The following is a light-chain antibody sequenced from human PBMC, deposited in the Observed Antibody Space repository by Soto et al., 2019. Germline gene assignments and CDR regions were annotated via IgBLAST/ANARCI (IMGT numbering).Light chain of an antibody. V-gene: IGLV2-8*01. CDR3: SSYAGTHIV. Sequence: QSALTQPPSASGSPGQSVTVSCTGTSSDVGAYNSVSWYQQHPDKAPKLMIYDVSERPSGVPDRFSGSKSGNTASLTVSGLQAEDEADYYRSSYAGTHIVFGTGTKVTVL. J-gene: IGLJ1*01. CDR1: SSDVGAYNS. CDR2: DVS.